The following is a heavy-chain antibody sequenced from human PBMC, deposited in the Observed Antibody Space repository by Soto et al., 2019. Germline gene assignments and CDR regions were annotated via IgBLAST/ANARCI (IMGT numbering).Heavy chain of an antibody. V-gene: IGHV3-23*01. D-gene: IGHD2-2*01. CDR2: ISGSAGST. J-gene: IGHJ4*02. CDR1: GFTFSSYA. Sequence: EVQLLESGGGVVQPGGSLRLSCAASGFTFSSYAMTWVRQAPGKGLEWVSGISGSAGSTYYADSVKGRFTISRDNSKNTLCLQMNNLRAEDTAGYYCAKDVYCSSTSCSFDYWGQGPLVTVSS. CDR3: AKDVYCSSTSCSFDY.